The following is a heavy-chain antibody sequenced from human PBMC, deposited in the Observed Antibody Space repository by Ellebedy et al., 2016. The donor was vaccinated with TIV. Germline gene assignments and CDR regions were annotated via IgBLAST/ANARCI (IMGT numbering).Heavy chain of an antibody. Sequence: GGSLRLSXAASGFTFSSYSMNWVRQAPGKGLEWVSSISSSSSYIYYADSVKGRFTISRDNAKNSLYLQMNSLRAEDTAVYYCARDSRTTDYYYGMDVWGQGTTVTVSS. D-gene: IGHD1-14*01. J-gene: IGHJ6*02. CDR3: ARDSRTTDYYYGMDV. CDR1: GFTFSSYS. CDR2: ISSSSSYI. V-gene: IGHV3-21*01.